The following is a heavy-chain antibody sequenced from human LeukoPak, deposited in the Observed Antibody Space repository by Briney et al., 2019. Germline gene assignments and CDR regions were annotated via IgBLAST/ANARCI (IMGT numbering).Heavy chain of an antibody. CDR3: AKDAAGPEY. V-gene: IGHV3-23*01. CDR2: ISGSGGTT. J-gene: IGHJ4*02. Sequence: GGSLRLSCAASGFTFSNYAMSWVRQAPGKGLEWVSTISGSGGTTYYADSVKGRFSISRDNSRNTLYLQMNSLRAEDTAVYYCAKDAAGPEYWGQGTLVTVSS. D-gene: IGHD6-13*01. CDR1: GFTFSNYA.